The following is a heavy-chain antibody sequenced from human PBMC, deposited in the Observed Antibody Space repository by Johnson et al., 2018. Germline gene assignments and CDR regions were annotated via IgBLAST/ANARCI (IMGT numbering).Heavy chain of an antibody. CDR3: ARGDGH. CDR1: GFTFTISD. J-gene: IGHJ1*01. D-gene: IGHD5-24*01. V-gene: IGHV3-33*01. CDR2: IWFDGSKK. Sequence: QVQLVESGGGVVQPGRSLRLSCAASGFTFTISDMHWVRQAPGKGLEWVAVIWFDGSKKYFADSVKGRFTISRDNSKNTLYLQMNSRRAEDTAVDYCARGDGHWGQDTLVTVSS.